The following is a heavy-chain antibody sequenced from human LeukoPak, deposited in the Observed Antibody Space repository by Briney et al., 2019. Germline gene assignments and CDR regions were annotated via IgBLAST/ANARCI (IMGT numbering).Heavy chain of an antibody. V-gene: IGHV3-11*03. CDR1: GFTFSDYY. Sequence: GGSLRLSCAASGFTFSDYYMNWMRQAPGKGLEWVSYISSSSTYTNYADSVKGRFTISRDNARNSLYLQMSSLRADDTAVYYCARRMTSVTTFDHWGQGTLVTVSS. CDR3: ARRMTSVTTFDH. CDR2: ISSSSTYT. D-gene: IGHD4-17*01. J-gene: IGHJ4*02.